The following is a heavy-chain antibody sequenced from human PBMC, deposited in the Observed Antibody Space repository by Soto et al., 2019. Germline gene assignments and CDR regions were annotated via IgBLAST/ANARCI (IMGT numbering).Heavy chain of an antibody. Sequence: GGSLRLSCAASGFTFSNHAMSWVRQAPGKGLEWVSAITASGGSAYYADSVKGRFTTSRDNSKSTLYLQMNSLRAEDTAVYYCAKEYSPRYYDFWSGYPGGGQGTLVTVSS. CDR2: ITASGGSA. J-gene: IGHJ4*02. CDR1: GFTFSNHA. D-gene: IGHD3-3*01. V-gene: IGHV3-23*01. CDR3: AKEYSPRYYDFWSGYPG.